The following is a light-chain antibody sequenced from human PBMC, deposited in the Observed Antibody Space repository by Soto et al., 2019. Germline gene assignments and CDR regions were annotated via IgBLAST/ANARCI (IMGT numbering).Light chain of an antibody. Sequence: QSALTQPPSVSGSPGQSVTISCTGTSSDVGSYNRVSWYQQPPGTAPQLMICQVSNRPSGVPDRFSGSKSGNTASLTISGLQDEAEADYYCSSYTSSGPWVFGGGTKLTVL. J-gene: IGLJ3*02. V-gene: IGLV2-18*02. CDR3: SSYTSSGPWV. CDR1: SSDVGSYNR. CDR2: QVS.